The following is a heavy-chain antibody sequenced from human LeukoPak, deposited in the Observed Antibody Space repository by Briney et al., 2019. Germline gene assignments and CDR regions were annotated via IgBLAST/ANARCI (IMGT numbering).Heavy chain of an antibody. D-gene: IGHD1-26*01. CDR1: GFTFRSYG. Sequence: GGSLRLSCAASGFTFRSYGIHWVRQAPGKGLEWVALIWYDGSNKYYADSVKGRFTISGDNSKETAYLQMDSLGAEDTAIYYCARAGLGASSDVWGQGSLVTVSS. CDR2: IWYDGSNK. J-gene: IGHJ4*02. CDR3: ARAGLGASSDV. V-gene: IGHV3-33*01.